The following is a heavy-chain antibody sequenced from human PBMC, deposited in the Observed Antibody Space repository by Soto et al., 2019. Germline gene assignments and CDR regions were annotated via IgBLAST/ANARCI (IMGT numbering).Heavy chain of an antibody. D-gene: IGHD2-2*01. CDR1: GYAFNSYY. CDR3: ARHVPAAGYYSGMDV. J-gene: IGHJ6*02. V-gene: IGHV1-69*13. CDR2: IIPIFGTA. Sequence: VEVSCKACGYAFNSYYMPWARQKTGQGLEWMGGIIPIFGTANYAQKFQGRVTITADESTSTAYMELSSLRSEDTAVYYCARHVPAAGYYSGMDVWGQGTTVTVSS.